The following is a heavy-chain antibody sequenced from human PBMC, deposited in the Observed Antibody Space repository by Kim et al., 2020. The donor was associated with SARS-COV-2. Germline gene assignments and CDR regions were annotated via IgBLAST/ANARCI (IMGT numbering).Heavy chain of an antibody. D-gene: IGHD3-10*01. CDR1: GYTFTYYT. V-gene: IGHV1-18*01. CDR2: ISAYNGDT. J-gene: IGHJ3*02. Sequence: ASVKVSCKASGYTFTYYTITWVRQAPGQGLEWMGWISAYNGDTNNAQKFQGRVTFTPDTSTSTAYMELRSLRSDDTAVYYCARGVYDSGAYYAFDIWGLG. CDR3: ARGVYDSGAYYAFDI.